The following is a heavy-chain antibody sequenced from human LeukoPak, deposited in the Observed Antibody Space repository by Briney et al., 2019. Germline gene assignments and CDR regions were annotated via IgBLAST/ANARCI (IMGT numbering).Heavy chain of an antibody. CDR1: GFTFSDYY. J-gene: IGHJ5*02. D-gene: IGHD3-3*01. V-gene: IGHV3-11*01. CDR3: ARVLREWLLFGWFDP. Sequence: GGSLRLSCAASGFTFSDYYMNWIRQAPGKGLEWVSYISSSGSTIYYADSVKGRFTISRDNAKNSLYLQMNSLRAEDTAVYYCARVLREWLLFGWFDPWGQGTLVTVSS. CDR2: ISSSGSTI.